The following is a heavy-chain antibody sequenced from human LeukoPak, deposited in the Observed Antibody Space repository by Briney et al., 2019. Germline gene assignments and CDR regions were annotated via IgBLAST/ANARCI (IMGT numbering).Heavy chain of an antibody. CDR3: ADSNGGVSNGMDV. Sequence: SVKVSCKASGGTFSSYAISWVRQAPGQGLEWMGGIIPIFGTANYAQKFQGRVTITADESTSTAYMELSSLRSEDTAVYYSADSNGGVSNGMDVWGKGTTVTVSS. D-gene: IGHD2-21*01. J-gene: IGHJ6*04. CDR1: GGTFSSYA. CDR2: IIPIFGTA. V-gene: IGHV1-69*13.